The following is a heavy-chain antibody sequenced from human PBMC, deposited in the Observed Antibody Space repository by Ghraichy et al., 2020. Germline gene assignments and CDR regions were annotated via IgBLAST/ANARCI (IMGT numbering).Heavy chain of an antibody. CDR2: ITSGGSYI. V-gene: IGHV3-21*06. J-gene: IGHJ4*02. Sequence: WGSLRLSCEASGFIFSSYSMDWVRQAPGKGLEWVASITSGGSYIFYADSVKGRFTISRDNAKNLAFLHMNSLRAEDTALYYCARGDSYGDYEDYWGQGTLVNVSS. CDR1: GFIFSSYS. CDR3: ARGDSYGDYEDY. D-gene: IGHD4-17*01.